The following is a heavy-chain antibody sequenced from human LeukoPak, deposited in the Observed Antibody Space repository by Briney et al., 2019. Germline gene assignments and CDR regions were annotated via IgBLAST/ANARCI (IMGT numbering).Heavy chain of an antibody. V-gene: IGHV5-51*01. CDR2: IYPGDSDT. CDR1: GYSFTSYW. Sequence: GESLKISCKGSGYSFTSYWIGWVRQMPGKGLEWMAIIYPGDSDTRYSPSLQGQVTISADKSISTAYLQWSSLKASDTAMYYCARHADYVVNWFDPWGQGTLVTVSS. J-gene: IGHJ5*02. CDR3: ARHADYVVNWFDP. D-gene: IGHD4-17*01.